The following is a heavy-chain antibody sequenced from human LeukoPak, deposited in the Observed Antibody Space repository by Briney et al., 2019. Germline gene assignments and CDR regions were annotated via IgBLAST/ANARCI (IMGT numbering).Heavy chain of an antibody. J-gene: IGHJ4*02. V-gene: IGHV3-30-3*01. CDR3: AREVGGDYVFDY. CDR2: ISYDGSNK. Sequence: GGSLRLSCAASGFTFSRYTMHWDRQAPGKGLEWVAVISYDGSNKYYADSVKGRFTISRDNSKNTLFLQMNSLTTEDTSVYYCAREVGGDYVFDYWGQGTLVTVSS. D-gene: IGHD4-17*01. CDR1: GFTFSRYT.